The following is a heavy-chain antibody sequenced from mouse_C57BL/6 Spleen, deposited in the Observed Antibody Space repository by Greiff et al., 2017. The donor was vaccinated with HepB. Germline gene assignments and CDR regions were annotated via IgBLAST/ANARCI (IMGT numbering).Heavy chain of an antibody. CDR1: GYTFTSYW. V-gene: IGHV1-52*01. CDR2: IDPSDSET. Sequence: VQLQQPGAELVRPGSSVKLSCKASGYTFTSYWMHWVKQRPIQGLEWIGNIDPSDSETHYNQKFKDKATLTVDKSSSTADMQLSSLTSEDSAVYYCARGDGYYFYYAMDYWGQGTSVTVSS. CDR3: ARGDGYYFYYAMDY. J-gene: IGHJ4*01. D-gene: IGHD2-3*01.